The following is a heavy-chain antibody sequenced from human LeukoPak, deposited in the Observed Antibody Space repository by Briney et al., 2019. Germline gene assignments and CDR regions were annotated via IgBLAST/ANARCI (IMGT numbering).Heavy chain of an antibody. CDR2: INHSGST. V-gene: IGHV4-34*01. Sequence: SETLSLTCAVYGGSFSGYYWSWIRQPPGKGLEWIGEINHSGSTNYNPSLESRVTISVDTSKDQFSLKLSSVTAADTAVYYCARGPLLRFFDYWGQGTLVTVSS. CDR3: ARGPLLRFFDY. D-gene: IGHD3-10*01. J-gene: IGHJ4*02. CDR1: GGSFSGYY.